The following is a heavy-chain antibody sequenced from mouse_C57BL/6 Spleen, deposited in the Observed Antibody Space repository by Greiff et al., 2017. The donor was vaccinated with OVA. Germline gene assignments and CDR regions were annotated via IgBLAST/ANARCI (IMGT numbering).Heavy chain of an antibody. J-gene: IGHJ2*01. V-gene: IGHV3-6*01. CDR2: ISYDGSN. CDR3: ARRGYYGSSDY. D-gene: IGHD1-1*01. Sequence: EVHLVESGPGLVKPSQSLSLTCSVTGYSITSGYYWNWIRQFPGNKLEWMGYISYDGSNNYNPSLKNRISITRDTSKNQFFLKLNSVTTEDTATYYCARRGYYGSSDYWGQGTTLTVSS. CDR1: GYSITSGYY.